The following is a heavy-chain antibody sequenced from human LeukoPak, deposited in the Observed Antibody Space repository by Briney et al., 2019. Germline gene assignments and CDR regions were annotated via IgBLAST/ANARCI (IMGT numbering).Heavy chain of an antibody. CDR1: RFTVRSNY. D-gene: IGHD1-1*01. Sequence: GGSLRLSCAASRFTVRSNYMSWVRQAPGKGLEWVSVIYSGGRTYYADAVKGRFTISRDNSKNTLYLQMNSLRAEDTAVYYCARSPYNWNDSPYYMDVWGKGTTVTVS. V-gene: IGHV3-66*02. J-gene: IGHJ6*03. CDR3: ARSPYNWNDSPYYMDV. CDR2: IYSGGRT.